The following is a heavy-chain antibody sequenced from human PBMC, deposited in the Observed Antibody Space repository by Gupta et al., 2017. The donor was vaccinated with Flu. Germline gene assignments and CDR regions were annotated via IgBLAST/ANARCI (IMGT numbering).Heavy chain of an antibody. V-gene: IGHV3-21*01. Sequence: EVQLVESGGGLVKPGGSLRLSCAASGFTFNYYNMKWVRQAPGKGLEWVSSISSNSNNMYYADSVKGRFTISRDNAEKSLYLQMNSLRVEDTAVYYCARDMNGDRLSWGHGTLVTVSS. CDR3: ARDMNGDRLS. D-gene: IGHD2-21*02. CDR1: GFTFNYYN. J-gene: IGHJ5*01. CDR2: ISSNSNNM.